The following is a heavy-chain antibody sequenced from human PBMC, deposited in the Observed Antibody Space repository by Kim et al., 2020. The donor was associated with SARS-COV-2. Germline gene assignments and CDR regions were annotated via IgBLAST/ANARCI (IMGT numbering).Heavy chain of an antibody. CDR1: GYILTELS. J-gene: IGHJ3*02. V-gene: IGHV1-24*01. CDR2: FDPEDGET. CDR3: ATDLGLGRPITTGHLEMWGAFDI. Sequence: ASVKVSCKVSGYILTELSMHWVREAPGKGLEWMGGFDPEDGETIYAQRFQGRVTMTEDTSTDTAYMELSSLRSEDTAVYYCATDLGLGRPITTGHLEMWGAFDIWGQGTMVTVAS. D-gene: IGHD1-1*01.